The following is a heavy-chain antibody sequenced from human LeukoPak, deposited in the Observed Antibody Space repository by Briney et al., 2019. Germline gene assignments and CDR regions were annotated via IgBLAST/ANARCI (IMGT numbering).Heavy chain of an antibody. CDR3: AKDAVAVADYYYGMDV. CDR1: GFTFSSYA. D-gene: IGHD6-19*01. Sequence: GGSLRLSCAASGFTFSSYAMSWVRQAPGKGLEWVAVISYDGSNKYYADSVKGRFTISRDNSKNTLYLQMSSLRAEDTAVYYCAKDAVAVADYYYGMDVWGQGTTVTVSS. V-gene: IGHV3-30*18. J-gene: IGHJ6*02. CDR2: ISYDGSNK.